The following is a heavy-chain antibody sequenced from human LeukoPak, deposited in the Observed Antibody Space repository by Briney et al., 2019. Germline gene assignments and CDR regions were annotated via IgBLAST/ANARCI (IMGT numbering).Heavy chain of an antibody. J-gene: IGHJ4*02. V-gene: IGHV3-30*02. CDR1: GFTFSNYG. CDR2: IHYDGSNK. D-gene: IGHD2-2*01. Sequence: TGGSLRLSCAASGFTFSNYGMHWVRQAPGKGLDWVAFIHYDGSNKYYADSVKGRFTISRDNSKNTLYLQMNSLRAEDTAVYYCAKERTGYCSSTSCYGYDYWGQGTLVTVSS. CDR3: AKERTGYCSSTSCYGYDY.